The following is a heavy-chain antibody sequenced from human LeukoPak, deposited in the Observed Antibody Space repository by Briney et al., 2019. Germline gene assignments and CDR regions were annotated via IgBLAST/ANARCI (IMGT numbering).Heavy chain of an antibody. V-gene: IGHV4-59*08. D-gene: IGHD3-16*02. J-gene: IGHJ3*02. CDR2: IYSSGST. CDR3: VRHRVNAFDI. Sequence: SETLSLTCTVSGGSISSYYWSWIRQPPGKGLEWIGYIYSSGSTNYNPSLKSRVTISVDTSKNHFSLKLSSVTAADTAVYYCVRHRVNAFDIWGQGTMVTVSS. CDR1: GGSISSYY.